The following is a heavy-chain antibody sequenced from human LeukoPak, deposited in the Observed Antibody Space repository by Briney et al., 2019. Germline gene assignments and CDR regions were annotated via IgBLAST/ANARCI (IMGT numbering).Heavy chain of an antibody. J-gene: IGHJ4*02. V-gene: IGHV1-2*04. CDR3: ARGEAVAGNDNPGIDY. D-gene: IGHD6-19*01. Sequence: ASVKVSCKASGYTFTGYYMHWVRQAPGQGLEWMGWINPNSGGTNYAQKFQGWVTMTRDTSISTAYMELSRLRSDDTAVYYCARGEAVAGNDNPGIDYWGQGTLVTVSS. CDR1: GYTFTGYY. CDR2: INPNSGGT.